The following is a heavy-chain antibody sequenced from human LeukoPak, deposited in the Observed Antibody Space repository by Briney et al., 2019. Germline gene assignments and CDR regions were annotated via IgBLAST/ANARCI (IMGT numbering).Heavy chain of an antibody. CDR1: GFTFSNFW. CDR3: ARAQGNYDFWSGMSTYYYYMDV. J-gene: IGHJ6*03. V-gene: IGHV3-74*01. D-gene: IGHD3-3*01. CDR2: ISTDGKNT. Sequence: PGGSLRLSCTASGFTFSNFWVHWVRQAPGKGLAWVSRISTDGKNTDYADSVKGRFTISRDNTKNTLYLQMNSLRAEDTAVYYCARAQGNYDFWSGMSTYYYYMDVWGKGTTVTVSS.